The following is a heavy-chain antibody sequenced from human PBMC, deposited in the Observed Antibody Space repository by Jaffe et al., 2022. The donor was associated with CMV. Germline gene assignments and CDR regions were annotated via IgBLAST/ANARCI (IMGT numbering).Heavy chain of an antibody. CDR2: IYYSGST. CDR1: GGSISSYY. Sequence: QVQLQESGPGLVKPSETLSLTCTVSGGSISSYYWSWIRQPPGKGLEWIGYIYYSGSTNYNPSLKSRVTISVDTSKNQFSLKLSSVTAADTAVYYCARGNFYYDSKAWLSFDYWGQGTLVTVSS. J-gene: IGHJ4*02. D-gene: IGHD3-22*01. CDR3: ARGNFYYDSKAWLSFDY. V-gene: IGHV4-59*08.